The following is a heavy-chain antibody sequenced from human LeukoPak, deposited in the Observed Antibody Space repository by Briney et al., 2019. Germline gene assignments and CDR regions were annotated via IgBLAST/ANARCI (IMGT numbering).Heavy chain of an antibody. D-gene: IGHD3-10*01. Sequence: GGSLRLSCAASGFTFSSYAMSWVRQAPGKGLEWVSAISGSGGSTYYADSVKGRFTISRDNSKNTLYLQMNSLRAEDTAVYYCAKDVLLWFGEPSVDWFDPWGQGTLVTVPS. CDR2: ISGSGGST. CDR1: GFTFSSYA. CDR3: AKDVLLWFGEPSVDWFDP. V-gene: IGHV3-23*01. J-gene: IGHJ5*02.